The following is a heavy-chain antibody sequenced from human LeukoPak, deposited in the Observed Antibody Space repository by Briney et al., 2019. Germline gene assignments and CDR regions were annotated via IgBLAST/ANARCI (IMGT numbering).Heavy chain of an antibody. CDR3: ARSDGVRVFSFDY. CDR2: IIPIFGTA. J-gene: IGHJ4*02. D-gene: IGHD3-10*01. Sequence: ASVKVSCKASGYTFTGYYMHWVRQAPGQGLEWMGGIIPIFGTANYAQKFQGRVTITADESTSTAYMELSSLRSEDTAVYYCARSDGVRVFSFDYWGQGTLVTVSS. CDR1: GYTFTGYY. V-gene: IGHV1-69*13.